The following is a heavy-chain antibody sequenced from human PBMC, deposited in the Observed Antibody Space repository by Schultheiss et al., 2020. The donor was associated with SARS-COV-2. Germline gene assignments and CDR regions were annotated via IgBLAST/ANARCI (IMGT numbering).Heavy chain of an antibody. CDR2: TWYDGSNK. V-gene: IGHV3-33*07. CDR3: AKVLRPLSQGGYNSLGEDGMDV. CDR1: GFTFSSYG. J-gene: IGHJ6*02. Sequence: GGSLRLSCAASGFTFSSYGMYWVRQAPGKGLDWVAVTWYDGSNKYYADSVKGRFTVSRDTSKNTLYLQMNTLRVEDTAVYYCAKVLRPLSQGGYNSLGEDGMDVWGQGTTVTVSS. D-gene: IGHD5-24*01.